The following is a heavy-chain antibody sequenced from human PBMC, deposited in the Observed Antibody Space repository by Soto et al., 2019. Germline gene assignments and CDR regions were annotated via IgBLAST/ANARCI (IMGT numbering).Heavy chain of an antibody. CDR1: GFSFSNYG. CDR2: ISYDGRNK. V-gene: IGHV3-30*18. D-gene: IGHD3-16*01. Sequence: QVQLVESGGGVVQPGRSLRLSCAASGFSFSNYGMHWVRQAPGKGLEWVALISYDGRNKYYVDSVEGRFTISRDNSKNTLDLQMNSLRVEDTAVYYCVKDGLEPLRARPSDYYGMDVWGQGTTVTVSS. CDR3: VKDGLEPLRARPSDYYGMDV. J-gene: IGHJ6*02.